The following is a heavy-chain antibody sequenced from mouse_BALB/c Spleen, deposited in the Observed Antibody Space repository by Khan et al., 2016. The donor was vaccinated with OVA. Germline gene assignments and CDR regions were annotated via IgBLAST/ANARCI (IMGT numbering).Heavy chain of an antibody. V-gene: IGHV2-6-1*01. CDR3: ARQPYYHYNVMDY. J-gene: IGHJ4*01. CDR2: IWSDGST. CDR1: GFSLTNYG. D-gene: IGHD2-4*01. Sequence: QMQLEESGPGLVAPSQSLSITCTISGFSLTNYGVHWVRQPPGKGLEWLVVIWSDGSTTYNSALKSRLTITKDNSKCQVFLEMNSLQTDDTAIYFCARQPYYHYNVMDYWGQGTSVTVSS.